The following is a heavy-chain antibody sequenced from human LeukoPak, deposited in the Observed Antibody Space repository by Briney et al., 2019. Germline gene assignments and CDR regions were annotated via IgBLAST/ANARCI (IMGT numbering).Heavy chain of an antibody. CDR1: GFTFNIFW. Sequence: GGSLRLSCAASGFTFNIFWMSWVRQAPGKGLEWVSGISGSGGSTHYADSVKGRFTISRDKSKNTVYLQMNSLRAEDTAVYYCAKVARNVVAATNDAFDIWGQGTMVTVSS. J-gene: IGHJ3*02. V-gene: IGHV3-23*01. CDR3: AKVARNVVAATNDAFDI. CDR2: ISGSGGST. D-gene: IGHD2-2*01.